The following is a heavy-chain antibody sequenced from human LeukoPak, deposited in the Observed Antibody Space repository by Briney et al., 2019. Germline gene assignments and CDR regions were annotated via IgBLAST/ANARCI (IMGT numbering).Heavy chain of an antibody. Sequence: SETLSLTCTVSGGSISSYYWSWIRQPPGKGLEWIGEIHHSGSTNYSPSLKSRVTVSVDNSRNEFSLSLSSVSAADTAVYYCARVSGITMIVVVNSDAFDIWGQGTMVTVSS. D-gene: IGHD3-22*01. J-gene: IGHJ3*02. CDR1: GGSISSYY. CDR3: ARVSGITMIVVVNSDAFDI. CDR2: IHHSGST. V-gene: IGHV4-59*12.